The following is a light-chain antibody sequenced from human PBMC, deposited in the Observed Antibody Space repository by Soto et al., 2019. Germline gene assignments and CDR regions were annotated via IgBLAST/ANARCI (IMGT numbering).Light chain of an antibody. Sequence: QMSQNTSSVSASVGDRVTVTCRASQGIGRWLAWYQKKPGKAPILLIYAASSLQSGVPSRFSGSGSGTDFTLTISSLQPEDCAIYFCQQANSFPITFGQGTRLENK. J-gene: IGKJ5*01. CDR1: QGIGRW. V-gene: IGKV1-12*01. CDR2: AAS. CDR3: QQANSFPIT.